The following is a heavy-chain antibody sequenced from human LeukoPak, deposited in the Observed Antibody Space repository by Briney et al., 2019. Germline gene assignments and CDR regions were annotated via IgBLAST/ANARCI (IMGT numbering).Heavy chain of an antibody. CDR3: ARGTVTAPDF. CDR2: LYTGGST. V-gene: IGHV3-53*01. D-gene: IGHD4-17*01. CDR1: GFTVSSHY. J-gene: IGHJ4*02. Sequence: PGGSLRLSCGASGFTVSSHYMNWVRQAPGKGLEWVSILYTGGSTYYADSVKGRFTISRDNSKNTLYLQMNSLRVEDTAVYYCARGTVTAPDFWGQGTLVTVSA.